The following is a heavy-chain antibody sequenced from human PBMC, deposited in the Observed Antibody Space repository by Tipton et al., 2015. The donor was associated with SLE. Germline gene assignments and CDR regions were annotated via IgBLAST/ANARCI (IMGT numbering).Heavy chain of an antibody. CDR2: IYHSGST. V-gene: IGHV4-38-2*02. D-gene: IGHD2-2*01. CDR3: AREDIVVVPAALRHNWFDP. Sequence: GLVKPSETLSLTCTVSGYSISSGYYWGWIRQPPGKGLEWIGSIYHSGSTYYNPSLKSRVTISADTSKNQLSLKLSSLTAADTAVYYCAREDIVVVPAALRHNWFDPWGQGTLVTVSS. CDR1: GYSISSGYY. J-gene: IGHJ5*02.